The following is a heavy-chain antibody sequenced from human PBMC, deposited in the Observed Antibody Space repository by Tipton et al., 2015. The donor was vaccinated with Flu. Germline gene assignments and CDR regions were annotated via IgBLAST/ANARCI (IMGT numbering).Heavy chain of an antibody. CDR1: NGPFSGYY. J-gene: IGHJ4*02. V-gene: IGHV4-34*01. D-gene: IGHD5-12*01. CDR2: VDESGNT. CDR3: ARTNQYSCSPFDF. Sequence: LRLSCAVYNGPFSGYYWSWIRQPPGKGLEWIGDVDESGNTRYNSSLKSRVTVSIDTSKNQFSLKLTSVTAADTAFYFCARTNQYSCSPFDFWGQGTLVTVSS.